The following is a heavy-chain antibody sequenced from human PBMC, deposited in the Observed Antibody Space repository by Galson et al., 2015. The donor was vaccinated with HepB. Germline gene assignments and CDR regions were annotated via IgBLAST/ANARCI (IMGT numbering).Heavy chain of an antibody. CDR2: ISDDGSNK. V-gene: IGHV3-30-3*01. J-gene: IGHJ4*02. CDR1: GFTFSSYA. D-gene: IGHD2-21*02. CDR3: ARGDIVVVTAINPFDY. Sequence: SLRLSCAASGFTFSSYAMHWVRQAPGKGLEWVAVISDDGSNKYYADSAKGRFTISRDNSKNTLYLQMNSLRPEDTAMYYCARGDIVVVTAINPFDYWGQGTLVTVSS.